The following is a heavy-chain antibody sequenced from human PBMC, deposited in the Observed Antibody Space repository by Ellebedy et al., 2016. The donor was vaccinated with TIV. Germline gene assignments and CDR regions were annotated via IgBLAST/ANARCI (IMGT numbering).Heavy chain of an antibody. Sequence: GESLKISCAASGFTFSTYGMHWVRQAPGKGLECVAIISFDGSTTYYADSVKGRFTISRDNSKDTLFLQMNSLRAEDTAIYFCARDPVGVGPAFDVWGQGTMVTVSS. D-gene: IGHD4-23*01. CDR1: GFTFSTYG. CDR3: ARDPVGVGPAFDV. J-gene: IGHJ3*01. CDR2: ISFDGSTT. V-gene: IGHV3-30*03.